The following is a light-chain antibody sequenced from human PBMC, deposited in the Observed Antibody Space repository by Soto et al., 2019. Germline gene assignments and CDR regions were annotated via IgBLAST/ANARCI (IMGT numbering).Light chain of an antibody. CDR1: QSVSSY. CDR3: QQRSNWHPIT. J-gene: IGKJ5*01. V-gene: IGKV3-11*01. Sequence: EIVLTQSPATLSLSPGETATLSCRASQSVSSYLAWYQQKPGQAPRLLIYDASNRATGIPARFSGSGSGTDFTLTLGSLEPEDFAFYYCQQRSNWHPITFGQGTRLEIK. CDR2: DAS.